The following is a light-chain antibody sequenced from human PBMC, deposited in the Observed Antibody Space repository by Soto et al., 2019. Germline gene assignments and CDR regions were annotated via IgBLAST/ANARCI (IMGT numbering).Light chain of an antibody. V-gene: IGKV3-20*01. CDR2: GAS. CDR1: QSVSSSY. Sequence: EIVLTQSPDTLSLSPGERATLSCRASQSVSSSYLAWYQQKPGQAPRLLMYGASSRATGIPDRFSGSGSGTDFTLTISRLEPEDFAVYYCQDYGSSRTFGQGTKVDIK. J-gene: IGKJ1*01. CDR3: QDYGSSRT.